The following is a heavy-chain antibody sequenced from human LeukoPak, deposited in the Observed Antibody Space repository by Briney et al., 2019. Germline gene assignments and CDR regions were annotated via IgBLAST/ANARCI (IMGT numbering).Heavy chain of an antibody. CDR1: GYTFTSYY. V-gene: IGHV1-8*03. J-gene: IGHJ6*03. D-gene: IGHD6-13*01. Sequence: ASVKVSCKASGYTFTSYYMHWVRQAPGQGLEWMGWMDPNSGNTGYAQKFQGRVTITRNTSISTAYMELSSLRSEDTAVYYCARRSSSWYPPVGDYYYMDVWGKGTTVTVSS. CDR2: MDPNSGNT. CDR3: ARRSSSWYPPVGDYYYMDV.